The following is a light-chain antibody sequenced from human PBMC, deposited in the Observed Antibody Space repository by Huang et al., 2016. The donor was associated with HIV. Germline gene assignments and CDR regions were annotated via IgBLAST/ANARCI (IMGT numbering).Light chain of an antibody. CDR1: QSIITY. CDR3: QQSYTSPYT. J-gene: IGKJ2*01. Sequence: DVQMTQSPSSLSASLVDRITITCRASQSIITYLNWYQQHPGKSPKLLIYGASSLLGGVPSIFSCSVSGTDFTLTISSLQPEDFATYYCQQSYTSPYTFGQGTKLEI. V-gene: IGKV1-39*01. CDR2: GAS.